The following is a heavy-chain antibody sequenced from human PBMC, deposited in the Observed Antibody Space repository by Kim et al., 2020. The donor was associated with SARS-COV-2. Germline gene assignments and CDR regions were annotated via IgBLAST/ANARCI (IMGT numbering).Heavy chain of an antibody. J-gene: IGHJ6*02. CDR2: ISAYNGNT. V-gene: IGHV1-18*01. CDR3: ARYWVRTTGTTYYYYYGMDV. Sequence: ASVKVSCKASGYTFTSYGISWVRQAPGQGLEWMGWISAYNGNTNYAQKLQGRVTMTTDTSTSTAYMELRSLRSDDTAVYYCARYWVRTTGTTYYYYYGMDVWGQGTTVTVSS. D-gene: IGHD1-1*01. CDR1: GYTFTSYG.